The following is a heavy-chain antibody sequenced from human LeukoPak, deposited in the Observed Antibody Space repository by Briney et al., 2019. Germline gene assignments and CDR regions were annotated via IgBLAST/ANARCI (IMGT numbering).Heavy chain of an antibody. D-gene: IGHD3-10*01. Sequence: ASVKVSCKASGYTFTGYYMHWVRQAPGQGLEWMGWINPNSGGTNYAQKFQGRVTMTRDTSISTAYMELSRLRSDDTAVYYCARVSYYGSGSYAYYFDYWGQGTLVTVSS. CDR2: INPNSGGT. CDR3: ARVSYYGSGSYAYYFDY. J-gene: IGHJ4*02. CDR1: GYTFTGYY. V-gene: IGHV1-2*02.